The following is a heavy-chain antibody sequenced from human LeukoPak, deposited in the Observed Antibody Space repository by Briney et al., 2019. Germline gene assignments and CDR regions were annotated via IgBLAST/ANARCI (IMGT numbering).Heavy chain of an antibody. Sequence: SETLSLTCAVYGGSFSGYYRSWIRQPPGKGLEWIGEINHSGSTNYNPSLKSRVTISVDTSKNQFSLKLSSVTAADTAVYYCARGHDILTGYYLGFDYWGQGTLVTVSS. D-gene: IGHD3-9*01. V-gene: IGHV4-34*01. J-gene: IGHJ4*02. CDR2: INHSGST. CDR3: ARGHDILTGYYLGFDY. CDR1: GGSFSGYY.